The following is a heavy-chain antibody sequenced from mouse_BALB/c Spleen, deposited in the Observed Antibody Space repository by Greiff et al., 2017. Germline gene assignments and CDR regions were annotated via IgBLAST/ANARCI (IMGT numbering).Heavy chain of an antibody. J-gene: IGHJ4*01. V-gene: IGHV3-2*02. CDR1: GYSITSDYA. Sequence: DVQLQESGPGLVKPSQSLSLTCTVTGYSITSDYAWNWIRQFPGNKLEWMGYISYSGSTSYNPSLKSRISITRDTSKNQFFLQLNSVTTEDTATYYCARSNRYDDYAMDYWGQGTSVTVSS. CDR3: ARSNRYDDYAMDY. CDR2: ISYSGST. D-gene: IGHD2-14*01.